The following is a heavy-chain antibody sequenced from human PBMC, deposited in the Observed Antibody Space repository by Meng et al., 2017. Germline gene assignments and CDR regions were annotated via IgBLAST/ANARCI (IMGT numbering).Heavy chain of an antibody. CDR3: AHRNYYGSGSANGAFDI. V-gene: IGHV2-5*02. CDR1: VFSLSTSGVG. Sequence: ESSPTLVKPTQTLTLTCTFSVFSLSTSGVGVGSIRQPPGKALEWLALIYWDDDKRYSPSLKSRLTITKDTSKNQVVLTMTNMDPVDTATYYCAHRNYYGSGSANGAFDIWGQGTMVTVSS. CDR2: IYWDDDK. J-gene: IGHJ3*02. D-gene: IGHD3-10*01.